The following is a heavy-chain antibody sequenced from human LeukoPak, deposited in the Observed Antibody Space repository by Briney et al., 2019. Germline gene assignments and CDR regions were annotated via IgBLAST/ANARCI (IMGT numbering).Heavy chain of an antibody. D-gene: IGHD3-3*01. CDR3: AKGRAYYDFWSGPVLHFYYMDV. Sequence: GGSLNLSCEASGFTLGSYAMSWVRQAPGKGLEWFSAISGSGGSTYYADSVKGRFTISRDNSKNTLYLQMNSLRAEDTAVYYCAKGRAYYDFWSGPVLHFYYMDVWGKGTTVTVSS. J-gene: IGHJ6*03. V-gene: IGHV3-23*01. CDR2: ISGSGGST. CDR1: GFTLGSYA.